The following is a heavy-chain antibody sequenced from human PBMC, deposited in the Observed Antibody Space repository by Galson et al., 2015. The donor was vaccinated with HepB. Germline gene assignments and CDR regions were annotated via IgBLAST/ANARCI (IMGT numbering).Heavy chain of an antibody. CDR2: IYHSGST. V-gene: IGHV4-4*02. J-gene: IGHJ4*02. CDR3: ASLYSSGWYSLHY. D-gene: IGHD6-19*01. Sequence: TLSLTCAVSGGSISSSNWWSWVRQPPGKGLEWIGEIYHSGSTNYNPSLKSRVTISVDKSKNQFSLKLSSVTAADTAVYYCASLYSSGWYSLHYWGQGTLVTVSS. CDR1: GGSISSSNW.